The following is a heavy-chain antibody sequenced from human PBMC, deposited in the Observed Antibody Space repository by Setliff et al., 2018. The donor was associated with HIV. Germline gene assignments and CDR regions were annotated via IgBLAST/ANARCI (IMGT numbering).Heavy chain of an antibody. J-gene: IGHJ6*03. V-gene: IGHV1-18*01. CDR3: ARVAYASLSSSWYLLDYYYYLDV. D-gene: IGHD6-13*01. Sequence: ASVKVSCKASGYSFTSYGISWVRQAPGQGLEWMGWISPYNGNTNYAQKLQGRITVATDTSANTAYMELRTLRSDDTAVYYCARVAYASLSSSWYLLDYYYYLDVWGKGTTVTVSS. CDR1: GYSFTSYG. CDR2: ISPYNGNT.